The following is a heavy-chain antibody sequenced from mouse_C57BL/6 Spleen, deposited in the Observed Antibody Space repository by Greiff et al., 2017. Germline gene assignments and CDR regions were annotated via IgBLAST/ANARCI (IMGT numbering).Heavy chain of an antibody. CDR3: ARDYGSSLDY. J-gene: IGHJ2*01. CDR1: GYTFTSYW. Sequence: VKLQQPGAELVKPGASVKLSCKASGYTFTSYWMHWVKKRPGQGLEWIGMIHPNSGSTNYNEKFKSKATLTVDKSSSTAYMQLSSLTSEDSAVYYCARDYGSSLDYWGQGTTLTVSS. V-gene: IGHV1-64*01. CDR2: IHPNSGST. D-gene: IGHD1-1*01.